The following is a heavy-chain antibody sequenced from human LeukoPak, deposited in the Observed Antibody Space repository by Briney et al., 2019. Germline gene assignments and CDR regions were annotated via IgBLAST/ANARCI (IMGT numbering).Heavy chain of an antibody. J-gene: IGHJ4*02. V-gene: IGHV3-21*01. CDR1: GFTFDDYG. Sequence: PGGSLRLSCAASGFTFDDYGMSWVRQAPGKGLEWVSSISSSSSYIYYADSVKGRFTISRDNAKNSLYLQMNSLRAEDTAVYYCARVSSREEPLGGWYAWYFDYWGQGTLVTVSS. D-gene: IGHD6-19*01. CDR3: ARVSSREEPLGGWYAWYFDY. CDR2: ISSSSSYI.